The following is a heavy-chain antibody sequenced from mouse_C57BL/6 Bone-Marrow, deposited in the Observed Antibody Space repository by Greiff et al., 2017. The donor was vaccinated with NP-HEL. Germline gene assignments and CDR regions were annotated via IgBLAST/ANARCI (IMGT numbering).Heavy chain of an antibody. J-gene: IGHJ2*01. CDR1: GYSITSGYY. D-gene: IGHD2-1*01. CDR3: ARSYYGNYVPYFDY. V-gene: IGHV3-6*01. Sequence: DVKLQESGPGLVKPSQSLSLTCSVTGYSITSGYYWNWIRQFPGNKLEWMGYISYDGSNNYNPSLKNRISITRDKSKNQFFLKLNSVTTEDTATYYCARSYYGNYVPYFDYWGQGTTLTVSS. CDR2: ISYDGSN.